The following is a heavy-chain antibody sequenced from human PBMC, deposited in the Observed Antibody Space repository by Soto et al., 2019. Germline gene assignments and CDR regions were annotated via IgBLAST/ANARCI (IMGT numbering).Heavy chain of an antibody. D-gene: IGHD6-19*01. CDR3: AKDLASSGWYSLDY. V-gene: IGHV3-43*01. Sequence: GGSLRLSCAASGLTFGEYTMYWVRPDPGKGLEWVSLISWDGGSTYYADSVKGRFTISRDNSKNSLYLQMNSLRTEDTAFYYCAKDLASSGWYSLDYRGQGTLVTVSS. CDR2: ISWDGGST. J-gene: IGHJ4*02. CDR1: GLTFGEYT.